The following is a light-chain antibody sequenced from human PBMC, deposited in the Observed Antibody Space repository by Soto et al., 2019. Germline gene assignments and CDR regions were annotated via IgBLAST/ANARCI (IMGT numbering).Light chain of an antibody. Sequence: EIVMTQCPATLSVSPGERATLSFRASQSISSNLAWYQHKTGQSPRLIIYRTSARATGVPDRFSGSGSGTDFNLTISSLQTEDFATYYCLQDYNYPPTFGQGTRLEIK. CDR2: RTS. CDR1: QSISSN. CDR3: LQDYNYPPT. V-gene: IGKV3-15*01. J-gene: IGKJ5*01.